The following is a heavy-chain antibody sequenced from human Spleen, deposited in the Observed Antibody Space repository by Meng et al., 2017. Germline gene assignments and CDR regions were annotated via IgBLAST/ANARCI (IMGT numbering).Heavy chain of an antibody. D-gene: IGHD6-13*01. V-gene: IGHV3-23*01. CDR1: GFTFSSYA. J-gene: IGHJ4*02. Sequence: GESLKISCVASGFTFSSYAMSWVRQAPGKGLEWVSTISGRGGSTYYADSVKGRFTISRDTSKNTLYLQMSSLRAEDTAVDYCAKDHSSSWYEGPFDYWGQGTLVTVSS. CDR3: AKDHSSSWYEGPFDY. CDR2: ISGRGGST.